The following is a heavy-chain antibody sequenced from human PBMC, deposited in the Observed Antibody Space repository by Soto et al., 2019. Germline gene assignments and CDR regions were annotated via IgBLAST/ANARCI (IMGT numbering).Heavy chain of an antibody. CDR1: GGSISSGGYY. Sequence: SETLSLTCTVSGGSISSGGYYWSWIRQHPGKGLEWIGYIYYSGSTYYNPSLKSRVTISVGTSKNQFSLKLSSVTAADTAVYYCARVGDDYGSGSYYYGMDVWGQGTTVTVSS. CDR2: IYYSGST. J-gene: IGHJ6*02. CDR3: ARVGDDYGSGSYYYGMDV. V-gene: IGHV4-31*03. D-gene: IGHD3-10*01.